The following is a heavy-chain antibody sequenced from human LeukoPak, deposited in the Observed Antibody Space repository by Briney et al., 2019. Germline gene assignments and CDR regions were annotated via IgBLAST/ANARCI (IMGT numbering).Heavy chain of an antibody. V-gene: IGHV4-59*08. J-gene: IGHJ4*02. CDR3: AGSGSPRVVDY. CDR2: IFYSESA. D-gene: IGHD3-10*01. Sequence: ECIGYIFYSESANYNPSLKSRVTISVDTSKNQFSLRLPSVTAADTAVYYCAGSGSPRVVDYWGQGTLVTVSS.